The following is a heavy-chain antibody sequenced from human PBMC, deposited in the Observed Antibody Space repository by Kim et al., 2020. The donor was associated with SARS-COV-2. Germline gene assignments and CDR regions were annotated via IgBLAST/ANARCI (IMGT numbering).Heavy chain of an antibody. V-gene: IGHV5-51*01. D-gene: IGHD6-19*01. J-gene: IGHJ4*02. Sequence: GESLKISCEGSGYTFTNYWIGWVRQTPGKGLEWMGIIYPGDSTTRYSPSFQGQVTMSVDKSISTAYLQWSSLKASDTAMYYCARPRERTFSNACYGSYWGQGTPVTVTS. CDR3: ARPRERTFSNACYGSY. CDR1: GYTFTNYW. CDR2: IYPGDSTT.